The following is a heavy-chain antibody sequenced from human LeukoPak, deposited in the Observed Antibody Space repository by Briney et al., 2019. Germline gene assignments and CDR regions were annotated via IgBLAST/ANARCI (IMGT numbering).Heavy chain of an antibody. J-gene: IGHJ4*02. Sequence: PGGSLRLSCEASGFTFSSYEMNWVRQAPGKGPEWVAWISSSTGTIDYADSVKGRFTISRDHAKNSVYLQMNSLRAEDTAVYYCAKDPTALQNWDDFTLDYWGPGVLGTAS. CDR1: GFTFSSYE. V-gene: IGHV3-48*03. CDR2: ISSSTGTI. D-gene: IGHD1-1*01. CDR3: AKDPTALQNWDDFTLDY.